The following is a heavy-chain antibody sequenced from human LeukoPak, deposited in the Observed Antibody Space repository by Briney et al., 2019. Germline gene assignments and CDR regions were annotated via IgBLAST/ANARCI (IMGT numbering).Heavy chain of an antibody. J-gene: IGHJ3*02. CDR3: ARGWYEDAFDI. Sequence: GGSLRLSCAASGFTVSSNYMSWVRQALGKGLEWVSVIYSGGSTYYADSVKGRFTISRDNSKNTLYLQMNSLRAEDTAVYYCARGWYEDAFDIWGQGTMVTVSS. V-gene: IGHV3-53*01. D-gene: IGHD6-19*01. CDR2: IYSGGST. CDR1: GFTVSSNY.